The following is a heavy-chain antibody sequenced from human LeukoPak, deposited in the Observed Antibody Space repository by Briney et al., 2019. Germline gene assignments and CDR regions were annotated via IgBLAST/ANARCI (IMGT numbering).Heavy chain of an antibody. CDR3: AKDRSRSYPDPSYFDY. J-gene: IGHJ4*02. CDR1: GFTFSSYA. Sequence: PGGSLRLSCAASGFTFSSYAMSWVRQAPGKGLEWVSAISGSGGSTYYADSVKGRFTISRDNSKNTLYLQMNSLRAEDTAVYYCAKDRSRSYPDPSYFDYWGQRTLVTVSS. CDR2: ISGSGGST. D-gene: IGHD1-26*01. V-gene: IGHV3-23*01.